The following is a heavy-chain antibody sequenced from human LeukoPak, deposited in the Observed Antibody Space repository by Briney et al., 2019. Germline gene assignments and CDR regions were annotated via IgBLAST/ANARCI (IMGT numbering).Heavy chain of an antibody. CDR2: ISGSTTYI. CDR1: AFPFRSYS. Sequence: GGSLRLSCAVSAFPFRSYSINWVRQAPGKGLEWISSISGSTTYIHYADSVRGRFTISRDSANNSVFLQMNSLRAEDTAMYFCAAYYYGSGSRALDYWGQGILVTVSS. CDR3: AAYYYGSGSRALDY. D-gene: IGHD3-10*01. V-gene: IGHV3-21*01. J-gene: IGHJ4*02.